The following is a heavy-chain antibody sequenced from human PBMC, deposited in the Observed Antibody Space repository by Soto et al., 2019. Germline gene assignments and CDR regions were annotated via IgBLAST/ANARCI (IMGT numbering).Heavy chain of an antibody. CDR2: IYYTGST. D-gene: IGHD2-8*01. CDR1: DDSISSTNHF. J-gene: IGHJ4*02. CDR3: ARRMGFAFDY. Sequence: SETLSLTCTVFDDSISSTNHFWVWIRQPPGKELEWIGCIYYTGSTNYNPSLKSRVTISVDTSKNQFSLKLSSVTAADTAVYYCARRMGFAFDYWGQGTLVTASS. V-gene: IGHV4-61*05.